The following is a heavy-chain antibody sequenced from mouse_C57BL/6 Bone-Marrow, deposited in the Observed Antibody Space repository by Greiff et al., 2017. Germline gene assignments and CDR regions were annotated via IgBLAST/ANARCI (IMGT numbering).Heavy chain of an antibody. V-gene: IGHV3-6*01. CDR1: GYSITSGYY. CDR3: AVSNWDSY. Sequence: DVKLQESGPGLVKPSRSLSLTCSVTGYSITSGYYWNWIRQFPGNKLEWMGYISYDGSNNYNPSLKNRISITRDTSKNQFFLKLNSVTTEDTATYYCAVSNWDSYWGQGTTLTVSS. D-gene: IGHD4-1*02. CDR2: ISYDGSN. J-gene: IGHJ2*01.